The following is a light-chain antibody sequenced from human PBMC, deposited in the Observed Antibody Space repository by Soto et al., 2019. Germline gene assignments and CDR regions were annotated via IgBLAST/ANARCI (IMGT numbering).Light chain of an antibody. CDR2: AAF. J-gene: IGKJ4*01. Sequence: IQLTQSPYSLSVSVGDSVTITCRASQGVSRYLSWYQQKPGRAPILLISAAFTLQSGVPARFSGSGSGTDFTLSITSLQPEDFATYYCQQLNTYPVTFGGGTKVEIK. CDR1: QGVSRY. V-gene: IGKV1-9*01. CDR3: QQLNTYPVT.